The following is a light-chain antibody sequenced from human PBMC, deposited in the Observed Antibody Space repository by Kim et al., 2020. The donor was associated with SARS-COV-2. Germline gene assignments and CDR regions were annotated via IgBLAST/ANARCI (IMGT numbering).Light chain of an antibody. Sequence: EIVLTQSPGTLSLSPGERATLSCRASQSVSSSYFAWYQQRPGQAPRLLIYGASSRATGIPDRFSGSGSGTDFTLTISRLEPEDFAVYYCQQYGSSRSTFGGGTKVDIK. CDR3: QQYGSSRST. CDR1: QSVSSSY. V-gene: IGKV3-20*01. J-gene: IGKJ4*01. CDR2: GAS.